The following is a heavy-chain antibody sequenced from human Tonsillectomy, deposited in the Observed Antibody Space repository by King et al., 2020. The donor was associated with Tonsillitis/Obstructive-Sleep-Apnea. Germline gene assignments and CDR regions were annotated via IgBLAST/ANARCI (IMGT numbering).Heavy chain of an antibody. CDR3: ARLRADFGDYARIDS. V-gene: IGHV2-70*11. D-gene: IGHD4-17*01. Sequence: TLQESGPALVKPTQTLTLTCTFSGFSLSTSGMCVSWIRQPPGKALEWLARIDWDDDKYYSASLKTRLTISKDTSKNQVVLTRTTMDPVDTATFYFARLRADFGDYARIDSWGQGALGTVSS. CDR1: GFSLSTSGMC. CDR2: IDWDDDK. J-gene: IGHJ4*02.